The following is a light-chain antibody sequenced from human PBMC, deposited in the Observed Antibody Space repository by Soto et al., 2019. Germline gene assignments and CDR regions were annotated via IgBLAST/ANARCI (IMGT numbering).Light chain of an antibody. J-gene: IGKJ4*01. Sequence: EKVMTQSPATLSVSPGERATLSCRASQNVKTRLAWYQQKPGQAPRLLIFDAFTRATGIPARFSGSASGTDITLTISSLQSEDSAVYYCQQYDEWPLTFGGGTKVDI. CDR3: QQYDEWPLT. CDR2: DAF. CDR1: QNVKTR. V-gene: IGKV3-15*01.